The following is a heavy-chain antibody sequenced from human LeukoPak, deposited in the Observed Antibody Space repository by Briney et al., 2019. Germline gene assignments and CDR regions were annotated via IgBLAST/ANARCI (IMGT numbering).Heavy chain of an antibody. D-gene: IGHD3-3*01. CDR1: GGSISSSSYD. V-gene: IGHV4-39*01. J-gene: IGHJ4*02. Sequence: SETLPLTCTVSGGSISSSSYDWGGIRQPPGKGLEWIGSIYYSGSTYYNPSLKSRVTISVDTSKNQFSLKLSSVTAADTAVYYCAGKVGYYDFWSGYYNPYYFDYWGQGTLVTVSS. CDR2: IYYSGST. CDR3: AGKVGYYDFWSGYYNPYYFDY.